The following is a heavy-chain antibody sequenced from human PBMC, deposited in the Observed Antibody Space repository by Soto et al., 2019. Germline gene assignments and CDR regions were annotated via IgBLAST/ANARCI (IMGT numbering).Heavy chain of an antibody. CDR2: IYYSGST. V-gene: IGHV4-61*01. J-gene: IGHJ6*02. CDR3: ARDSGRGTPNGIFGNYDGMDV. Sequence: PSETLSLTCTVSGGSISSSSYYWGWLRQPPGKGLEWIGYIYYSGSTNYNPSLKSRVTISVDTSKNQFSLKLSSVTAADTAVYYCARDSGRGTPNGIFGNYDGMDVWGQGTTVTVSS. D-gene: IGHD1-26*01. CDR1: GGSISSSSYY.